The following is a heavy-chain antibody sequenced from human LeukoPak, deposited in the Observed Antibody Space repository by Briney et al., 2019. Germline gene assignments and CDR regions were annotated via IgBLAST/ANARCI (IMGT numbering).Heavy chain of an antibody. D-gene: IGHD1-14*01. CDR2: ISYSGST. Sequence: SQTLSLTCTVSGGSISSGGYYWSWIRQHPGEGLEWIGYISYSGSTYYNPSLKSRVTISVDTSKNQFSLKLSSVTAADTAVYYCARVNLDTGYYFDYWGQGTLVTVSS. CDR1: GGSISSGGYY. J-gene: IGHJ4*02. V-gene: IGHV4-31*03. CDR3: ARVNLDTGYYFDY.